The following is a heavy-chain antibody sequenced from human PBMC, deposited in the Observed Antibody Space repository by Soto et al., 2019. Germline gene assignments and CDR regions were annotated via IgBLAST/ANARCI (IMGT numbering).Heavy chain of an antibody. D-gene: IGHD3-9*01. Sequence: GGSLRLSCAASGFTFSNAWMSWVRQAPGKGLEWVGRIKSKADGGTTDYAAPVKGRFTISRDDSKNTLYLQMNSLKTEDTAVYYCTTDPPPIIRYFDRDAFDIWGQGTMVT. J-gene: IGHJ3*02. CDR2: IKSKADGGTT. CDR3: TTDPPPIIRYFDRDAFDI. CDR1: GFTFSNAW. V-gene: IGHV3-15*01.